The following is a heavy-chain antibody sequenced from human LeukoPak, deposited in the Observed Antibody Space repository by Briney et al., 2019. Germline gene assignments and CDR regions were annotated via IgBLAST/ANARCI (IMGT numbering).Heavy chain of an antibody. V-gene: IGHV3-21*01. CDR2: ISSSSSYI. Sequence: PGGSLRLSCAASEFTFSNFAMTWIRQAPGKGLEWVSSISSSSSYIYYADSVKGRFAISRDNAKNSLYLQMNSLRAEDTAVYYCARGYNWNDPSIFDYWGQGTLVTVSS. CDR1: EFTFSNFA. CDR3: ARGYNWNDPSIFDY. J-gene: IGHJ4*02. D-gene: IGHD1-1*01.